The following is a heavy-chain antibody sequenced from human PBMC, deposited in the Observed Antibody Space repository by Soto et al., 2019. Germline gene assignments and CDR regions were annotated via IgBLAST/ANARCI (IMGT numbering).Heavy chain of an antibody. CDR3: ARDLTKNRFDP. D-gene: IGHD3-9*01. J-gene: IGHJ5*02. Sequence: SDTLSLTCTVSGGSISSYYWSWIRQPPGKGLEWIGYIYYSGSTNYNPSLKSRVTISVDTSKNQFSLKLSSVTAADTAVYYCARDLTKNRFDPWGQGTLVTVSS. CDR2: IYYSGST. CDR1: GGSISSYY. V-gene: IGHV4-59*01.